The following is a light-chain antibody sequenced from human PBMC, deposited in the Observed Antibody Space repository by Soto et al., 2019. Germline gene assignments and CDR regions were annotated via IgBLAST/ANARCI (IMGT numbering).Light chain of an antibody. V-gene: IGKV1-5*03. CDR1: QTIGSR. CDR2: KAT. CDR3: AHYMSYSEA. Sequence: DIQMTQSPSTLSGSVGDRVTITCRASQTIGSRYDWDQQNPGTAPKLLIYKATTSKSGLPSRLSGSGSGTEFTLTISSMQPDDFATYYRAHYMSYSEAFGQVTKVYIK. J-gene: IGKJ1*01.